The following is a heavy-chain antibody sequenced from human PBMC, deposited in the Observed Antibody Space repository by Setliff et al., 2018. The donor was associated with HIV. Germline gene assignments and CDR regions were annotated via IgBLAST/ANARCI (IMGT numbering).Heavy chain of an antibody. CDR3: AKGLGFCGSTTCFFDY. J-gene: IGHJ4*02. CDR2: IYPGDSDT. CDR1: GYSFTSYW. D-gene: IGHD2-2*01. Sequence: GESLKISCKGSGYSFTSYWIGWVRQMPGKGLKWLGIIYPGDSDTKYSPSFQGQVTFSADTSISTAYLQWSSLKASDTAMYYCAKGLGFCGSTTCFFDYWGQGTPVTVSS. V-gene: IGHV5-51*01.